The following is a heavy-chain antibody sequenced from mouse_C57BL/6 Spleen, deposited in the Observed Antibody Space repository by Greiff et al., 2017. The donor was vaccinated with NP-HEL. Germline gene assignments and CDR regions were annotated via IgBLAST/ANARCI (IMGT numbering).Heavy chain of an antibody. Sequence: VQVVESGAELVRPGPSVKMSCKASGYTFTNYWIGWAKQRPGHGLEWIGDIYPGGGYTKYNEKFKGKATLTADKSSSTAYMQFSSLTSEDSAIYYCARWDYGSSRVYAMDYWGQGTSVTVSS. CDR3: ARWDYGSSRVYAMDY. D-gene: IGHD1-1*01. CDR1: GYTFTNYW. J-gene: IGHJ4*01. CDR2: IYPGGGYT. V-gene: IGHV1-63*01.